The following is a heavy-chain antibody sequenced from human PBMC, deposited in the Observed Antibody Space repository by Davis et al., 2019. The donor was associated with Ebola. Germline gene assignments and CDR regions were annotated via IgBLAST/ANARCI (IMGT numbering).Heavy chain of an antibody. V-gene: IGHV3-74*03. CDR2: INRDGSTT. Sequence: HTGGSLRLSCAASGFTFSSYWMHWVRQAPGKGLVWVSCINRDGSTTTYADSVKGRFTISRDNAKNTLYLQMNNLRDEDTAVYYCARDRVLWFGELYSDPAFDIWGQGTMVTVSS. J-gene: IGHJ3*02. CDR3: ARDRVLWFGELYSDPAFDI. CDR1: GFTFSSYW. D-gene: IGHD3-10*01.